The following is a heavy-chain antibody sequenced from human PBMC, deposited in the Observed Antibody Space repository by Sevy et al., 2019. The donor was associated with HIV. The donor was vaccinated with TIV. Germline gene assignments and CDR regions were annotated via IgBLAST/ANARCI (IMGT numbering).Heavy chain of an antibody. CDR2: LDPGNGEI. Sequence: ASVKVSCKVFGYSLSKLSMHWVRQAPGKGLEWMGSLDPGNGEITYAQTLQGRVTMTEDTSTDKAYMELNSLTSEDTATYYCATLGLGYYSGSSYYQGDWFDPWGQGTLVTVSS. CDR3: ATLGLGYYSGSSYYQGDWFDP. V-gene: IGHV1-24*01. J-gene: IGHJ5*02. D-gene: IGHD2-15*01. CDR1: GYSLSKLS.